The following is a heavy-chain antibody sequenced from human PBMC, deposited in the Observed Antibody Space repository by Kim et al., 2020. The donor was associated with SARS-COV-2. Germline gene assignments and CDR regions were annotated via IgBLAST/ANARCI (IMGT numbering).Heavy chain of an antibody. J-gene: IGHJ3*02. CDR2: ISYDGSNK. CDR1: GFTFSSYA. Sequence: GGSLRLSCAASGFTFSSYAMHWVRQAPGKGLEWVAVISYDGSNKYYADSVKGRFTISRDNSKNTLYLQMNSLRAEDSAVYYCARVKRGIAAADAFDIWGQGTMVTVSS. D-gene: IGHD6-13*01. V-gene: IGHV3-30-3*01. CDR3: ARVKRGIAAADAFDI.